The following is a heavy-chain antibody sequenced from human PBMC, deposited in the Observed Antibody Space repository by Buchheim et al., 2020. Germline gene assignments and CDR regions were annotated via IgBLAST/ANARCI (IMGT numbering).Heavy chain of an antibody. V-gene: IGHV4-30-2*01. J-gene: IGHJ1*01. Sequence: QLQLQESGSGLVKPSQTLSLTCAVSGGSISRGGYSWSWIRQPPGKGLEWIGYIYHSGSTYYNPSLKSRVTISVDRSKNQFSLKLSSVTAADTAVYYCARAALPYYYDSSGPGAFQHWGQGTL. CDR3: ARAALPYYYDSSGPGAFQH. CDR1: GGSISRGGYS. CDR2: IYHSGST. D-gene: IGHD3-22*01.